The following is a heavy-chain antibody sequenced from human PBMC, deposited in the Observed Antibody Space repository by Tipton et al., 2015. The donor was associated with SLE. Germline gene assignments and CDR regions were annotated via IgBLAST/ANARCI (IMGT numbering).Heavy chain of an antibody. CDR3: ARCIVGATGWFDP. V-gene: IGHV4-39*07. J-gene: IGHJ5*02. Sequence: LRLSCTVSGGSISSSSYYWGWIRQPPGKGLEWIGSIYYSGSTYYNPSLKSRVTISVETSKNQFSLKLGSVTAADTAVYYWARCIVGATGWFDPWGQGTLVTVSS. CDR2: IYYSGST. D-gene: IGHD1-26*01. CDR1: GGSISSSSYY.